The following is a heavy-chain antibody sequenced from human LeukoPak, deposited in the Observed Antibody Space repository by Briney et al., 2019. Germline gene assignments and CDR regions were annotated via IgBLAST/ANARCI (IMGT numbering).Heavy chain of an antibody. Sequence: GGSLRLSCVASGFTFSSYAMSWVRQAPGKGLEWVSGITGYGDTTFYADSVQGRFTISRDNSKSTLCLQMNSLRAEDTAVYYCAKQLGYCSDGSCYFPYWGQGTLVTVSS. V-gene: IGHV3-23*01. D-gene: IGHD2-15*01. CDR3: AKQLGYCSDGSCYFPY. CDR1: GFTFSSYA. CDR2: ITGYGDTT. J-gene: IGHJ4*02.